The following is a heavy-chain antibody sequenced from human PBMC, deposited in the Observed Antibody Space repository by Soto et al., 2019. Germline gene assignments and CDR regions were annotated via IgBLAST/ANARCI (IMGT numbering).Heavy chain of an antibody. CDR2: INPGNADT. V-gene: IGHV1-3*01. CDR3: ARDLISTEGALFDY. Sequence: ASVKVSCRASGYSFTAYVIHWVRQAPGQRLEWMGWINPGNADTKYSQKFQGRVTITWDTSATTTYMELSSLRSEDTAVYYCARDLISTEGALFDYWGQGTLVTVSS. J-gene: IGHJ4*02. CDR1: GYSFTAYV. D-gene: IGHD2-21*01.